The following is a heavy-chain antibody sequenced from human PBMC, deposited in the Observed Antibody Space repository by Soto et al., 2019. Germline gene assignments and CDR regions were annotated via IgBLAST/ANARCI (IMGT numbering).Heavy chain of an antibody. Sequence: SETLALTCTVSGGSISSYYWSWVRQPPGKGLEWIGYIYYSGSTNYNPSLKSRVTISVDTSKNQFSLKLSSVTAADTAVYYCAGLSSYSSCWLDWFDPWGQGTLVTVSS. D-gene: IGHD6-19*01. J-gene: IGHJ5*02. CDR3: AGLSSYSSCWLDWFDP. V-gene: IGHV4-59*01. CDR1: GGSISSYY. CDR2: IYYSGST.